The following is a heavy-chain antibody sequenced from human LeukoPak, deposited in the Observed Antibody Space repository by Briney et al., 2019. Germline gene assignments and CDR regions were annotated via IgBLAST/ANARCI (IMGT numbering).Heavy chain of an antibody. CDR1: GLSFSDSY. CDR3: ARPSGYDKWFDP. V-gene: IGHV3-11*04. D-gene: IGHD5-12*01. CDR2: ISGSGHDI. J-gene: IGHJ5*02. Sequence: GGSLRLSCVVSGLSFSDSYMTWIRQTPGMGLESLAYISGSGHDIYYADSVKGRFTISRDNAKNSLYLQMNSLRAEDTAVYYCARPSGYDKWFDPWGQGTLVTVSS.